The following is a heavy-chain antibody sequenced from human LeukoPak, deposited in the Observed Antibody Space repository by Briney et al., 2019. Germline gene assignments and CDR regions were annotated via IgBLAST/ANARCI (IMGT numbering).Heavy chain of an antibody. D-gene: IGHD3-22*01. Sequence: PGGSLRLSCGASGFTFSSYWMFWVRQAPGKGLVWVSRINTDGSSTTHADSVKGRFTISRDNAKNTLYLQMNSLSAEDTAVYYCARAGYDSSGSYIATFDYWGQGTLVTVSS. CDR1: GFTFSSYW. J-gene: IGHJ4*02. V-gene: IGHV3-74*01. CDR3: ARAGYDSSGSYIATFDY. CDR2: INTDGSST.